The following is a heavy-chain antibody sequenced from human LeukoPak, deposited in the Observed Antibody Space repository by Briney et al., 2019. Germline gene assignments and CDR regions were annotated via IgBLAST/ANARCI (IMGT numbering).Heavy chain of an antibody. CDR2: ISGSGSST. CDR3: AREVGATSHFDY. D-gene: IGHD1-26*01. J-gene: IGHJ4*02. Sequence: PGGSLRLSCATPGFSFSSYAMSWVRQAPGKGLEWVSAISGSGSSTFYADSVKGRFTISRDNSKNTLYLQMNSLRAEDTAVYYCAREVGATSHFDYWGQGTLVTVSS. V-gene: IGHV3-23*01. CDR1: GFSFSSYA.